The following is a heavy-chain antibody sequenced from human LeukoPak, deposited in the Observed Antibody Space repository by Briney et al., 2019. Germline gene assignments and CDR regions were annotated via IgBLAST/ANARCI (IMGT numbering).Heavy chain of an antibody. CDR1: GYSFTSYW. D-gene: IGHD3-10*01. V-gene: IGHV5-51*01. J-gene: IGHJ4*02. Sequence: HGESLKISCKGSGYSFTSYWSGWVRQMPGKGLEWMGIIYPGDSDTRYSPSFQGQVTISADKSISTAYLQWSSLKASDTAMYYCARVSQSYYYGSGSWYFDYWGQGTLVTVSS. CDR3: ARVSQSYYYGSGSWYFDY. CDR2: IYPGDSDT.